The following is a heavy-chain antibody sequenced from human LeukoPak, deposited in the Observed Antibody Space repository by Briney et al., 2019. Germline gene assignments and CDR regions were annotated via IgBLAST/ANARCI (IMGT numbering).Heavy chain of an antibody. Sequence: SETLSLTCTVSGDSLSSGGHYWGWIRQTPGKRLEWIGNIYFTGETSFDPSLKSRLAMSVDTSKNQLFLNLDSMTAADTAVYYCARDSGFWLYWGQGALVTVSS. D-gene: IGHD3-22*01. J-gene: IGHJ4*02. CDR2: IYFTGET. V-gene: IGHV4-39*07. CDR3: ARDSGFWLY. CDR1: GDSLSSGGHY.